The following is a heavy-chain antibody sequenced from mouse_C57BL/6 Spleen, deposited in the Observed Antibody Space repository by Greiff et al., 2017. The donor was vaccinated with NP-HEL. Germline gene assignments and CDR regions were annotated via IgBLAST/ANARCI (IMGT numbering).Heavy chain of an antibody. V-gene: IGHV1-82*01. CDR3: ANNYYGRGFDY. D-gene: IGHD1-1*01. J-gene: IGHJ2*01. Sequence: QVHVKQSGPELVKPGASVKISCKASGYAFSSSWMNWVKQRPGKGLEWIGRIYPGDGDTNYNGKFKGKATLTADKSSSTAYMQLSSLTSEDSAVYFCANNYYGRGFDYWGQGTTLTVSS. CDR2: IYPGDGDT. CDR1: GYAFSSSW.